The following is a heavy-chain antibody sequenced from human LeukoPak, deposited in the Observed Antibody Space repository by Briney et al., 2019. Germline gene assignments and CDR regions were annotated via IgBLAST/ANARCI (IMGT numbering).Heavy chain of an antibody. J-gene: IGHJ6*02. CDR2: SHINGGS. Sequence: SETLSLTCTVSGASITTHHWSWIRQSPGKGLEWIGYSHINGGSSYNPSLKSRVTISLDTSENHFSLRLNSVTAADTAVYFCAREGFGELYPYYYYGMDVWGQGTTVTVSS. CDR1: GASITTHH. D-gene: IGHD3-10*01. V-gene: IGHV4-59*11. CDR3: AREGFGELYPYYYYGMDV.